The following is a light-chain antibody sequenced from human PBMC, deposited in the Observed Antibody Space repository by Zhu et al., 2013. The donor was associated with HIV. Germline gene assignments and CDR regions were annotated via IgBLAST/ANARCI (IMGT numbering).Light chain of an antibody. J-gene: IGKJ1*01. CDR1: QSVNSDY. CDR2: ATS. CDR3: QQSYSTPRT. Sequence: EIVLTQSPDTLSLSPGERVTLSCRTSQSVNSDYLAWYQQKPGQAPTLLMYATSSRATGIPDRFSGSGSGTDFTLTITGLQADDFATYYCQQSYSTPRTFGQGTKVEIK. V-gene: IGKV3D-20*02.